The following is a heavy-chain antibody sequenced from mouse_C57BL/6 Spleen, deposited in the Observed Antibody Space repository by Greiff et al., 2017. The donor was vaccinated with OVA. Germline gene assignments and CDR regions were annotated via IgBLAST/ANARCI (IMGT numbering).Heavy chain of an antibody. CDR3: AREEYGNSPFAY. Sequence: QVQLQQPGAELVKPGASVKMSCKASGYTFTSYWITWVKQRPGHGLEWIGDIYPGSGSTNYNEKFKGKATLTVDTSSSTAYMQLSSLTSEDSAVYYCAREEYGNSPFAYWGQGTLVTVSA. V-gene: IGHV1-55*01. D-gene: IGHD2-1*01. CDR2: IYPGSGST. CDR1: GYTFTSYW. J-gene: IGHJ3*01.